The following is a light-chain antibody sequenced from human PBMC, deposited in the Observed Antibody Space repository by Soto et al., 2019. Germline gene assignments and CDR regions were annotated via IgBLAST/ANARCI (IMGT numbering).Light chain of an antibody. CDR3: QQYNSYST. Sequence: DNLMTQSPSTLSSSVGDRVTITCRASQSISSWLAWYQQKPGKAPKLLIYDASSLESGVPSRFSGSGSGTEFTLTISSLQPDDFATYYCQQYNSYSTFGQGTKLEIK. CDR2: DAS. J-gene: IGKJ2*01. V-gene: IGKV1-5*01. CDR1: QSISSW.